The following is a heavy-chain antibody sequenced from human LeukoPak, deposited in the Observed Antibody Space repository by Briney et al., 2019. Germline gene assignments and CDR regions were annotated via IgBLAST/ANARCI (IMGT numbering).Heavy chain of an antibody. D-gene: IGHD3-22*01. V-gene: IGHV4-34*01. CDR3: ARKKSITMIVVALLRGWFDP. J-gene: IGHJ5*02. CDR1: GGSFSGYY. CDR2: INHSGST. Sequence: TSETLSLTCAVYGGSFSGYYWSWIRQPPGKGLEWIGEINHSGSTNYNPSLKSRVTISVDTSKNQFSMKLSSVTAADTAVYYCARKKSITMIVVALLRGWFDPWGQGTLVTVSS.